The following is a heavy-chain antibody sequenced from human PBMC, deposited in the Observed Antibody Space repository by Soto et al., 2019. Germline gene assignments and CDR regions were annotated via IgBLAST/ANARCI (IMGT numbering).Heavy chain of an antibody. Sequence: SETLSLTCTVSGGSISSGDYYWSWIRQPPGKGLEWIGYIYYSGSTYYNPSLNSRVTVSVDTSKNQFSLKVTSVTAADTAVYYCARLHGYCISSSCHGHYAMDVWGQGTTVTVSS. D-gene: IGHD2-2*01. CDR3: ARLHGYCISSSCHGHYAMDV. CDR1: GGSISSGDYY. CDR2: IYYSGST. V-gene: IGHV4-30-4*01. J-gene: IGHJ6*02.